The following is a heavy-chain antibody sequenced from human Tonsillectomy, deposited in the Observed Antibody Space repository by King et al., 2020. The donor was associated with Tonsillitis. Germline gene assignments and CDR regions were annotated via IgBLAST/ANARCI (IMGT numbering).Heavy chain of an antibody. V-gene: IGHV1-18*04. J-gene: IGHJ4*02. CDR2: ISTYNGNI. CDR3: ARITPFGMGILYYFDY. D-gene: IGHD3-16*01. CDR1: GYTFTSYG. Sequence: VQLVESGAEVKKPGASVKVSCTASGYTFTSYGISWVRQAPGQGLEWMGWISTYNGNINYAQQLQGRVTMTTDTSTSTAYMELRSLRSDDTAVYYCARITPFGMGILYYFDYWGQGTLVTVSS.